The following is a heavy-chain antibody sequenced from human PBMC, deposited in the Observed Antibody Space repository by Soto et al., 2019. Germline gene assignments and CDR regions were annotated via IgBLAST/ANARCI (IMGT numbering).Heavy chain of an antibody. D-gene: IGHD2-2*01. CDR3: ARAAPYCSSTSCPIDY. J-gene: IGHJ4*02. CDR1: GYTFTGYY. CDR2: INPNSGGT. Sequence: VASVKVSCKASGYTFTGYYMHWVRQAPGQGLEWMGWINPNSGGTNYAQKFQGRVTMTRDTSISTAYMELSRLRSDDTAVYYCARAAPYCSSTSCPIDYWGQGTLVTVSS. V-gene: IGHV1-2*02.